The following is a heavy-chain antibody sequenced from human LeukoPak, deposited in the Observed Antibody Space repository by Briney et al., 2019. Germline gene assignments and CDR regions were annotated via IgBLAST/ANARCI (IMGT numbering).Heavy chain of an antibody. CDR3: ASRIAVAGRGDY. V-gene: IGHV3-21*01. D-gene: IGHD6-19*01. Sequence: PGGSLRLSCAASGFTFSSYSMNWVRQAPGKGLEWVSSISSSSSYIYYADSVKGRFTISRDNAKNSLYLQMNSLRAEDTAVYYCASRIAVAGRGDYWGQGTLVTVSS. CDR1: GFTFSSYS. CDR2: ISSSSSYI. J-gene: IGHJ4*02.